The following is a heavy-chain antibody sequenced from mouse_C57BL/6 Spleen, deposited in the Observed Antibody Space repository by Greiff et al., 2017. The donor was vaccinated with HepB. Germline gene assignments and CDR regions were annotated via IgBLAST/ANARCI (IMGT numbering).Heavy chain of an antibody. CDR3: ARRGDYDRVYFDY. CDR1: GYTFTDYY. Sequence: EVQLQQSGPELVKPGASVKISCKASGYTFTDYYMNWVKQSHGKSLEWIGDINPNNGGTSYNQKFKGKATLTVDKSSSTAYMELRSLTSEDSAVYFCARRGDYDRVYFDYWGQGTTLTVSS. D-gene: IGHD2-4*01. CDR2: INPNNGGT. J-gene: IGHJ2*01. V-gene: IGHV1-26*01.